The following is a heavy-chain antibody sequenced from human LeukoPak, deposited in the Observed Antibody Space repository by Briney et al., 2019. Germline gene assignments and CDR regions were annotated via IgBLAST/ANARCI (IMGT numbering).Heavy chain of an antibody. Sequence: SVKVSCKASGGTFVSYANSWVRQAPGQGLEWMGGLIPIFGTANYAQKFQGRVTITADESTSTAYMELSSLRSEDTAVYYCARDMDTMVRGVITNWFDPWGQGTLVTVSS. CDR2: LIPIFGTA. D-gene: IGHD3-10*01. CDR3: ARDMDTMVRGVITNWFDP. V-gene: IGHV1-69*13. J-gene: IGHJ5*02. CDR1: GGTFVSYA.